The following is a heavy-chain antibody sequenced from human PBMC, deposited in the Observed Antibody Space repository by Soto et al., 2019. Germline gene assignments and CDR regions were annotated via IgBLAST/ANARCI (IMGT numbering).Heavy chain of an antibody. CDR1: GFTFSRYW. J-gene: IGHJ3*02. CDR2: IKQDGSEK. V-gene: IGHV3-7*03. Sequence: WWSLRLSCAASGFTFSRYWMSWFRQAPGKGLEWVANIKQDGSEKYYVDSVKGRFTISRDNAKNSLYLQMNSLRAEDTAVYYCARAANYYDSSGYLGPAFDIWGQGTMVTVSS. D-gene: IGHD3-22*01. CDR3: ARAANYYDSSGYLGPAFDI.